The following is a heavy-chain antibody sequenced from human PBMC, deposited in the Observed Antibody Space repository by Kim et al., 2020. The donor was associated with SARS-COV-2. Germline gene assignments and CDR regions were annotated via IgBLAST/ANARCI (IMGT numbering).Heavy chain of an antibody. CDR1: GGTFSSYA. Sequence: SVKVSCKASGGTFSSYAISWVRQAPGQGLEWMGGIIPIFGTANYAQKFQGRVTITADESTSTAYMELSSLRSEDTAVYYCARESGYNWNGYGEYYFDYWGQGTLVTVSS. J-gene: IGHJ4*02. V-gene: IGHV1-69*13. CDR3: ARESGYNWNGYGEYYFDY. D-gene: IGHD1-20*01. CDR2: IIPIFGTA.